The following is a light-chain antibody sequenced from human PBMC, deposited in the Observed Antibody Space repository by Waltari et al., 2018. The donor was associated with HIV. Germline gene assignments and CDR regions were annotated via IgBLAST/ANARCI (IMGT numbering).Light chain of an antibody. J-gene: IGLJ3*02. CDR1: RANLGTKT. CDR3: AAWDDSLNGWV. V-gene: IGLV1-44*01. CDR2: SNN. Sequence: QSILAQPPSASGTPGQMVSISCSGGRANLGTKTVSWYQQLPGAAPQLVMYSNNQRPSGVPERCSGSKSGTSASLAISGLQSEDEADYYCAAWDDSLNGWVFGGGTKLTVL.